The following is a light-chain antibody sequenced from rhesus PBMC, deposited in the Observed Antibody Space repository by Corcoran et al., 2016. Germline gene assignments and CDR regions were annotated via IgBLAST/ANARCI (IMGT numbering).Light chain of an antibody. V-gene: IGLV2-32*01. CDR2: EVT. Sequence: QAALTQPRSVSGSPGQSVTISCTGTSSDIRDYNYFSWYQQHPDTAPKLIIYEVTKRPSGVPDRFSGSKSGSTASLTISGLQAEDEADYFCCSYAGSYNYILDVGTRLTVL. J-gene: IGLJ1*01. CDR3: CSYAGSYNYI. CDR1: SSDIRDYNY.